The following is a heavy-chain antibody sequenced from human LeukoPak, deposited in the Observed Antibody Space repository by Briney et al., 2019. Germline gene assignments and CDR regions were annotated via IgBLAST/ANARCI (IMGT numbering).Heavy chain of an antibody. CDR1: GVTFSSYC. Sequence: GGSLRLSCTASGVTFSSYCMNWVRQAPGRGLEWVSAISGSGGSTYYADSVKGRFTISRDNSKNTLYLQMNSLRAEDTAVYYCAKGAGYSSGWPFDYWGQGTLVTVSS. J-gene: IGHJ4*02. D-gene: IGHD6-19*01. CDR3: AKGAGYSSGWPFDY. V-gene: IGHV3-23*01. CDR2: ISGSGGST.